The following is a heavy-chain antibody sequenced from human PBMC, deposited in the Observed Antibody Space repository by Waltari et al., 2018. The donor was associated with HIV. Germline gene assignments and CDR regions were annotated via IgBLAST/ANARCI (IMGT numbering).Heavy chain of an antibody. J-gene: IGHJ3*01. D-gene: IGHD3-10*01. V-gene: IGHV3-23*01. CDR3: VKDSGRAADVFDL. CDR2: IRGGGET. Sequence: QLLESGGGLVAPGGSLRFSCAASGFIFTDFAMDWVRQAPGKGLEWVSAIRGGGETFYADSVKGRFTISRDNSKNTLYLQMNSLRADDAAVYYCVKDSGRAADVFDLWGQGTMVTVSS. CDR1: GFIFTDFA.